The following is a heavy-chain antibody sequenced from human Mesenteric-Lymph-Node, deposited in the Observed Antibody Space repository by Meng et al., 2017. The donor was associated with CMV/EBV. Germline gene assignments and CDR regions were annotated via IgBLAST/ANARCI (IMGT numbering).Heavy chain of an antibody. V-gene: IGHV4-61*05. D-gene: IGHD3-3*01. CDR2: IYYSGST. Sequence: SETLSLTCTVSGGSISSSSYYWGWIRQPPGKGLEWIGYIYYSGSTNYNPSLKSRVTISVDTSKNQFSLKLSSVTAADTAVYYCARVRGGEWFFDYWGQGTLVTVSS. J-gene: IGHJ4*02. CDR1: GGSISSSSYY. CDR3: ARVRGGEWFFDY.